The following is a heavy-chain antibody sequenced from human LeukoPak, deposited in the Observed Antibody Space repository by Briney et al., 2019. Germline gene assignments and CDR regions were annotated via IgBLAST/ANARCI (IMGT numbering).Heavy chain of an antibody. CDR3: ARDRGVGQQGTFDY. CDR2: ISTYNGNT. J-gene: IGHJ4*02. Sequence: ASVKVSCKASGYTFSSYGIGWVRQAPGQGLEWMGWISTYNGNTNYAQKLQGRVTMTTDTSTSTAYMELSSLRSEDTAVYYCARDRGVGQQGTFDYWGQGTLVTVSS. CDR1: GYTFSSYG. D-gene: IGHD6-13*01. V-gene: IGHV1-18*01.